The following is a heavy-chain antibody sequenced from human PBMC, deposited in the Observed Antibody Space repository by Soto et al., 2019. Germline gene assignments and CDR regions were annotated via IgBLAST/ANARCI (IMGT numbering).Heavy chain of an antibody. CDR1: GGTFSSYA. V-gene: IGHV1-69*05. D-gene: IGHD6-19*01. CDR3: ASGAGYSSGWYPDYYYYGMDV. Sequence: SVKVSCKASGGTFSSYAISWVRQAPGQGLEWMGGIIPIFGTANYAQKLQGRVTMTTDTSTSTAYMELRSLRSDDTAVYYCASGAGYSSGWYPDYYYYGMDVWGQGTTVTVSS. CDR2: IIPIFGTA. J-gene: IGHJ6*02.